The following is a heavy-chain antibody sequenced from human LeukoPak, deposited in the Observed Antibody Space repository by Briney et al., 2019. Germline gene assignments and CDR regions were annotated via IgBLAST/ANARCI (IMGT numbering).Heavy chain of an antibody. V-gene: IGHV3-74*01. D-gene: IGHD3-22*01. Sequence: PGGSLRLSCAASGFTFSSYWMHWVRQAPGKGLVWVSRINSDGSSTSYADSVKGRFTISRDNAKNTLYLQMNSLRAEDTAVYYCARARVGQEMDSSGYLFDYWGQGTLVTVSS. CDR1: GFTFSSYW. CDR3: ARARVGQEMDSSGYLFDY. CDR2: INSDGSST. J-gene: IGHJ4*02.